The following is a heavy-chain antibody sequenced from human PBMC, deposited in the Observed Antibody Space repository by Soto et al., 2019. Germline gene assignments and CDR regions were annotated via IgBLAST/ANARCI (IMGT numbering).Heavy chain of an antibody. CDR2: ISGSGGST. CDR3: AMGGYSSGWYINYFDY. J-gene: IGHJ4*02. V-gene: IGHV3-23*01. Sequence: PGGSLRLSCAASGFTFSSYAMSWVRQAPWKGLEWVSAISGSGGSTYYADSVKGRFTISRDNSKNTLYLQMNSLRAEDTAVYYCAMGGYSSGWYINYFDYWGQGTLVTVSS. D-gene: IGHD6-19*01. CDR1: GFTFSSYA.